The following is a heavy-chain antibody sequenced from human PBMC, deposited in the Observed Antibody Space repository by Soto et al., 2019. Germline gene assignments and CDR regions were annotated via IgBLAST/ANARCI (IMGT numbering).Heavy chain of an antibody. CDR3: ARGDSGYVWFNAI. V-gene: IGHV1-69*01. Sequence: QEQLVQSGAEVKKSGSAVKVSCKASGGLFSTYAISWVRQAPGQGLEWMGGIIPVFATTYYAEKFEGRVTITADESTNTAYMELSSLRSEDTAMYYCARGDSGYVWFNAIWGQGTLVTVSS. D-gene: IGHD3-22*01. CDR2: IIPVFATT. CDR1: GGLFSTYA. J-gene: IGHJ4*02.